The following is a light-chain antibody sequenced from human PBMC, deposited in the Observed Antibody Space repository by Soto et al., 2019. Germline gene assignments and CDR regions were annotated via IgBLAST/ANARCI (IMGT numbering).Light chain of an antibody. CDR1: QSISIW. CDR3: QQYNSYPWT. V-gene: IGKV1-5*01. Sequence: DIQITQSPSTLSASVGDRVAITCRASQSISIWLAWYQQKPGKAPKLLIYDASSLESGVPSRFSGSGSGTEFTLTISSLQPDDFATYYCQQYNSYPWTFGQGTKVDIK. CDR2: DAS. J-gene: IGKJ1*01.